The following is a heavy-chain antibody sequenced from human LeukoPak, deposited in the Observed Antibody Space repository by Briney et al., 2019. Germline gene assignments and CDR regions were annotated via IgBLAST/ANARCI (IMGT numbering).Heavy chain of an antibody. J-gene: IGHJ4*02. CDR3: ASDSLSTAGTFDY. CDR1: GGSISSGSYY. Sequence: KPSETLSLTCTVSGGSISSGSYYWSWIRQPAGKGLEWIGRIYTSGSTYYNPSLKSRVTISVDTSKNQFSLKLSSVTAADTAVYYCASDSLSTAGTFDYWGQGTLVTVSS. D-gene: IGHD1/OR15-1a*01. V-gene: IGHV4-61*02. CDR2: IYTSGST.